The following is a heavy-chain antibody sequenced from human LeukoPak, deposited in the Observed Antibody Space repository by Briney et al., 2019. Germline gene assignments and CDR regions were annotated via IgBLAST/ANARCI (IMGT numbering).Heavy chain of an antibody. V-gene: IGHV4-59*01. CDR2: IYYSGGT. D-gene: IGHD1-26*01. Sequence: ASETLSLTCTVSAAPINSYYWSWIRQPPGKGLEWIGYIYYSGGTNYNPSLKSRVAISVDTSKNQVSLRLSSVTAADTAVYYCARGGSIVGATPHDAFDIWGQGTVVTVS. J-gene: IGHJ3*02. CDR1: AAPINSYY. CDR3: ARGGSIVGATPHDAFDI.